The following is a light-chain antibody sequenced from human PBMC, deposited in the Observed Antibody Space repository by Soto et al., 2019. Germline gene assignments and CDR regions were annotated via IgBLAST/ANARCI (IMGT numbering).Light chain of an antibody. V-gene: IGLV1-44*01. CDR1: SSNIAPNY. Sequence: QSVLTQPPSASGTPGQRVIISCSGSSSNIAPNYVYWYQQLPEAAPKLLIYSNNQRPSGVPGRFSGSKSGTSASLAISGLQSDDETQYYCAAWDDSLNVLVFGGGTKLTVL. CDR2: SNN. CDR3: AAWDDSLNVLV. J-gene: IGLJ2*01.